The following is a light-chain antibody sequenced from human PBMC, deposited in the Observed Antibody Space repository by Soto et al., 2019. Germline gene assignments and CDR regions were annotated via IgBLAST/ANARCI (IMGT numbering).Light chain of an antibody. J-gene: IGKJ1*01. CDR1: QSVSSTS. Sequence: DIVLTQSPGTLSLSPGERATLSCRASQSVSSTSLAWYQQKPGQAPRLLIYGASSRATGIPDRFSGSGSGTEFTLTISRLEPEDFAVYYCQQYGSSSWTFGQGTKVEIK. CDR2: GAS. CDR3: QQYGSSSWT. V-gene: IGKV3-20*01.